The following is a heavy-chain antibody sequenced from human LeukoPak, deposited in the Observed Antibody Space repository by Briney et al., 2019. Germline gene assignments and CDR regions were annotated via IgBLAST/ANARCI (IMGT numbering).Heavy chain of an antibody. CDR3: ARPRSSGWSAFDF. Sequence: SETLSLTCTVSGGSINRSSYYWGWVRQPPGKGLEWIGGIFYSGSTYYNPSLKSRVTISVDTSKNQFSLKLSSVTAADTAVYYCARPRSSGWSAFDFWGQGTMVTVSS. CDR1: GGSINRSSYY. CDR2: IFYSGST. V-gene: IGHV4-39*01. D-gene: IGHD6-19*01. J-gene: IGHJ3*01.